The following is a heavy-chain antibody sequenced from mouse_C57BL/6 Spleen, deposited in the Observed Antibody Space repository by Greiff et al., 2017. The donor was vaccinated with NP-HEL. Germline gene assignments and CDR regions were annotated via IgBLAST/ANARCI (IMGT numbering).Heavy chain of an antibody. J-gene: IGHJ2*01. CDR3: ARHFYDSYSYFDY. CDR1: GFTFSSYG. D-gene: IGHD2-3*01. Sequence: DVKLVESGGDLVKPGGSLKLSCAASGFTFSSYGMSWVRQTPDKRLEWVATISSGGSYTYYPDSVKGRFTISRDNAKNTLYLQMSSLKSEDTAMYYCARHFYDSYSYFDYWGQGTTLTVSS. CDR2: ISSGGSYT. V-gene: IGHV5-6*02.